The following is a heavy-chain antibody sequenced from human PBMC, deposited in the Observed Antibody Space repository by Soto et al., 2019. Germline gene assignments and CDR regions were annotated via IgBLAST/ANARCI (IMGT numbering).Heavy chain of an antibody. D-gene: IGHD2-15*01. CDR3: ARDAVYGGNYYYYGMDV. Sequence: SETLSLTCTVSGGSISSSSYYWGWIRQPPGKGLEWIGSIYYSGSTYYNQSLKSRVTISVDTSKNQFSLKLSSVTAADTAVYYCARDAVYGGNYYYYGMDVWGQGTTVTVSS. CDR1: GGSISSSSYY. J-gene: IGHJ6*02. CDR2: IYYSGST. V-gene: IGHV4-39*07.